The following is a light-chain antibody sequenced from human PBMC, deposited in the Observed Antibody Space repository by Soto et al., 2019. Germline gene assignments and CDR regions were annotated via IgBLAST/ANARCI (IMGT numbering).Light chain of an antibody. CDR2: DVS. V-gene: IGLV2-14*01. CDR1: SRYVGGYNY. CDR3: SSYTSSSTYV. J-gene: IGLJ1*01. Sequence: SVLTQPASLSGSPGPSITISCTGTSRYVGGYNYVSWYQQHPGKAPKLMIYDVSNRPSGVSNRFSGSKSGNTASLTISGLQAEDEADYYCSSYTSSSTYVFGTGTKVTVL.